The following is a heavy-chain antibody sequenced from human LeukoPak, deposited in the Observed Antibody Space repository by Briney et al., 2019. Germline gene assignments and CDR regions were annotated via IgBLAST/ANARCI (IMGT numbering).Heavy chain of an antibody. J-gene: IGHJ4*02. Sequence: GGSLRLSCAASGFTFSTYWMHWVRQSPGKGLVWVSQINTDGNSTTYADSVKGRFTVSRDNAKNTLYLQMNSLRAEDTAMYYCARELASGDWGQGTLVTVSS. V-gene: IGHV3-74*01. CDR2: INTDGNST. CDR1: GFTFSTYW. CDR3: ARELASGD. D-gene: IGHD6-13*01.